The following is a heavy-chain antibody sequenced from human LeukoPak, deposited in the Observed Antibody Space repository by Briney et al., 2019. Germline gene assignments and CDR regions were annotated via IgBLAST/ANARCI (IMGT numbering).Heavy chain of an antibody. CDR1: GDXVSSNSAA. CDR3: VRDLTVTTLRWFDP. CDR2: TYYRSKWYN. D-gene: IGHD4-17*01. J-gene: IGHJ5*02. Sequence: SQTLSLTCAISGDXVSSNSAAWNWIRQSPSRGLEWLGRTYYRSKWYNDYAVSAKSRITINPDTSKNQFSLQLNSVTPEDTAVYYCVRDLTVTTLRWFDPWGQGTLVTVSS. V-gene: IGHV6-1*01.